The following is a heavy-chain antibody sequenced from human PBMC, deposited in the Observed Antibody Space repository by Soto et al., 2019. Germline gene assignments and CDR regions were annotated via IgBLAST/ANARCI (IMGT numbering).Heavy chain of an antibody. Sequence: ASVNVSCKASGYTFTVYYMHWVRQAPGQGLEWMGWINPSSGGTNYAQKFQGWVTMTRDTSISTAYMELSRLRSDDTAVYYCARDLTAVAGTMDVWGQGTTVTVSS. J-gene: IGHJ6*02. CDR2: INPSSGGT. CDR1: GYTFTVYY. V-gene: IGHV1-2*04. CDR3: ARDLTAVAGTMDV. D-gene: IGHD6-19*01.